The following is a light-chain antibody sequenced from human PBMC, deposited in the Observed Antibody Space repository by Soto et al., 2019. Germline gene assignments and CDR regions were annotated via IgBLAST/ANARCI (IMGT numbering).Light chain of an antibody. CDR2: GAS. CDR3: EHYGRSPMFT. Sequence: EIVLTQSPGTLSLSPGDRATLSCRASQSVSSNYLAWYQQKPGQAPRLLIYGASRGAAGIPDRFSVSGCGTDFTLTISRLEPEDCAVYFCEHYGRSPMFTFGKGTKLEVK. V-gene: IGKV3-20*01. CDR1: QSVSSNY. J-gene: IGKJ2*01.